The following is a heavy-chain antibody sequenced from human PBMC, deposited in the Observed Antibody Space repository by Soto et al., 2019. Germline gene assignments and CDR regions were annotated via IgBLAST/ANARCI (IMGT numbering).Heavy chain of an antibody. CDR1: GGSIISGDYY. J-gene: IGHJ5*02. D-gene: IGHD6-6*01. CDR3: ARERPDGARLDP. CDR2: IYHSGST. V-gene: IGHV4-30-4*01. Sequence: SETLSRTCTVSGGSIISGDYYWIWIRQPPGKGLEWIGYIYHSGSTYYNPSLKSRVTISVDTSKNQFSLKLSSVTAADTAVYYCARERPDGARLDPWGKGTLVTVSS.